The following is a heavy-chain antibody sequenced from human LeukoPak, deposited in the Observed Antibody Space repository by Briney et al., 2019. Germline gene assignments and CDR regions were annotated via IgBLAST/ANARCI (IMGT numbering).Heavy chain of an antibody. CDR3: ARGIYGSGTLYR. CDR1: RFTFSSYW. V-gene: IGHV3-74*01. D-gene: IGHD3-10*01. J-gene: IGHJ5*02. CDR2: INSDGSST. Sequence: GGSLRLSCAASRFTFSSYWMHWVRQAPGKGLVWVSRINSDGSSTSYADSVKGRFTISRDNAKNTLYLQMNSLRAEGTAVYYCARGIYGSGTLYRWGQGTLVTVSS.